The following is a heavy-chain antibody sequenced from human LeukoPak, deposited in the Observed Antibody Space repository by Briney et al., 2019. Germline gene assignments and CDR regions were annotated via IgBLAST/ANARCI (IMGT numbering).Heavy chain of an antibody. CDR3: ARVWVEEQWLTPTFDY. V-gene: IGHV1-2*02. CDR1: GYTFTGYY. D-gene: IGHD6-19*01. Sequence: GASVKVSCKASGYTFTGYYMHWVRQAPGQGLEWMGWINPNSGGTNYAQKFQGRVTKTRDTSISTAYMELSRLRSDDTAVYYCARVWVEEQWLTPTFDYWGQGTLVTVSS. J-gene: IGHJ4*02. CDR2: INPNSGGT.